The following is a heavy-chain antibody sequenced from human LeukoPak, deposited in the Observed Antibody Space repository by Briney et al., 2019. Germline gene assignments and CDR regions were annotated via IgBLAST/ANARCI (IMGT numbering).Heavy chain of an antibody. CDR2: IHTDQTIQ. Sequence: GGSLRLSCAASGFTFSGFGMHWVRQAPGKGLEWVAYIHTDQTIQYYADSVKGRFTISRDNAKDSLYLQMNSLRAGDTAVYYCARTIEMATISYFDYWGQGTLVTVSS. CDR1: GFTFSGFG. V-gene: IGHV3-30*02. D-gene: IGHD5-24*01. J-gene: IGHJ4*02. CDR3: ARTIEMATISYFDY.